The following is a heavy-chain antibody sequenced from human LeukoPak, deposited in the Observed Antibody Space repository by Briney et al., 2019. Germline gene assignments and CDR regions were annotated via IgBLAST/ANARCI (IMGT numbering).Heavy chain of an antibody. J-gene: IGHJ4*02. V-gene: IGHV4-34*01. CDR2: INHSGST. Sequence: SETLSLTCAVYGGSFSGYFWSWIRQPPGKGLEWIGEINHSGSTNYNPSLKSRVTISVDTSKNQFSLKLSSVTAADTAVYYCAITYYDFWSGYGLDYWGQGTLVTVSS. D-gene: IGHD3-3*01. CDR1: GGSFSGYF. CDR3: AITYYDFWSGYGLDY.